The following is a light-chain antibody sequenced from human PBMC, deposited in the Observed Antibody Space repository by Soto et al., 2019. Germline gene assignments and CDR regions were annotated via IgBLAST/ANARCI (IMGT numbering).Light chain of an antibody. CDR1: QDIRND. Sequence: GDRVTITCRASQDIRNDLGWYQEKPRQAPKLLIYAASNLQSGVPSSVSGSGSGTNFTLTISSMQPEDFATYYCLKDYNYPWTFGQGTKVEV. J-gene: IGKJ1*01. CDR2: AAS. V-gene: IGKV1-6*01. CDR3: LKDYNYPWT.